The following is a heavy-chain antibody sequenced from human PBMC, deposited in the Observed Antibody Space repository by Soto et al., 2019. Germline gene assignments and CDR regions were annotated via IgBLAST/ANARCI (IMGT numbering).Heavy chain of an antibody. J-gene: IGHJ6*02. D-gene: IGHD3-22*01. CDR1: GGTFSSYA. Sequence: SVKVSCKASGGTFSSYAISWVRQAPGQGLGWMGGIIPIFGTANYAQKFQGRVTITADESTSTAYMELSSLRSEDTAVYYCARDPYYYDSSGYYYSGMDVWGQGTTVTVSS. CDR3: ARDPYYYDSSGYYYSGMDV. CDR2: IIPIFGTA. V-gene: IGHV1-69*13.